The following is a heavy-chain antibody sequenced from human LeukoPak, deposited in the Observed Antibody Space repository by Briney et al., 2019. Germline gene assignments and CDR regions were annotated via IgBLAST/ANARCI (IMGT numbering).Heavy chain of an antibody. V-gene: IGHV3-23*01. Sequence: SGGSLRLSCAASGFTLSSYAMSWVRQAPGKGLEWVSAISGSGGSTYYADSVKGRFTISRDNSKNTLYLQMNSLRAEDTAVYYCAKGTDGVIRGFDYWGQGTLVTVSS. CDR1: GFTLSSYA. D-gene: IGHD4-17*01. CDR2: ISGSGGST. J-gene: IGHJ4*02. CDR3: AKGTDGVIRGFDY.